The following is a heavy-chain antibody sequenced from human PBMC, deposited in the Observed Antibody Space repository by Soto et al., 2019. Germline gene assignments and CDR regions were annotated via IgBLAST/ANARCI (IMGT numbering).Heavy chain of an antibody. V-gene: IGHV4-31*03. J-gene: IGHJ3*02. Sequence: TLSLTCTVSGGSISSGGYYWSWIRQHPGKGLEWIGYIYYSGSTYYNPSPKSRVTISVDTSKNQFSLKLSSVTAADTAVYYCARALPWGSGAFDIWGQGTMVTVSS. CDR3: ARALPWGSGAFDI. CDR2: IYYSGST. D-gene: IGHD7-27*01. CDR1: GGSISSGGYY.